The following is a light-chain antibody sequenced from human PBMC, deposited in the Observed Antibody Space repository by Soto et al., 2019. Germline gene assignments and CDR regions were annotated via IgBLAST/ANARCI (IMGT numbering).Light chain of an antibody. CDR3: TSYAGSSIPVV. CDR2: EVT. Sequence: QSALTQPPSASGSPGQSVTISCTGASSDVGGYNFVSWYQQHPGKAPKLMIYEVTKRPSGVPDRFSGSKSGNTASLTVSGLQAEDEADYYCTSYAGSSIPVVFGGGTKLTVL. J-gene: IGLJ2*01. CDR1: SSDVGGYNF. V-gene: IGLV2-8*01.